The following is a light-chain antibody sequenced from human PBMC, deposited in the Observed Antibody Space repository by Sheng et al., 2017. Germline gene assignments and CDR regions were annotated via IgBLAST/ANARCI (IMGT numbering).Light chain of an antibody. J-gene: IGLJ2*01. CDR3: QVWDSRTDHVI. CDR2: DDA. CDR1: NIETKS. V-gene: IGLV3-21*02. Sequence: SYELTQPPSVSVAPGQTASITCGGNNIETKSVHWYQQKPGQAPVLVVYDDADRPSGTPERFSGSNSGNTATLTISRVEAGDEADYYCQVWDSRTDHVIFGGGTKLTVL.